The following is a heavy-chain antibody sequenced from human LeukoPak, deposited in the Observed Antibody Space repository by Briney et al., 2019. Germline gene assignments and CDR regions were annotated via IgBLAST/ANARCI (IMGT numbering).Heavy chain of an antibody. CDR3: AKDTYSGSSPFDY. Sequence: PGRSLRLSCTASGFTFGDYVMSWVRQAPGKGLEWVGFIRSKAYGGTTKNAASVKGRFTISRDDSRSIAYLQMNSLKTEDTAVYYCAKDTYSGSSPFDYWGQGTLVTVSS. CDR2: IRSKAYGGTT. V-gene: IGHV3-49*04. J-gene: IGHJ4*02. CDR1: GFTFGDYV. D-gene: IGHD1-26*01.